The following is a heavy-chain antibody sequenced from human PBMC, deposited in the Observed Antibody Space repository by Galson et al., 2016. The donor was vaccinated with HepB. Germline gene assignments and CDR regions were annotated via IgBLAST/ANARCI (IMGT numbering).Heavy chain of an antibody. V-gene: IGHV3-21*01. CDR1: GFTFGSYA. CDR2: ISGTSTYI. D-gene: IGHD3-9*01. CDR3: ARDLRGMIRFFDGSTHFDS. J-gene: IGHJ4*02. Sequence: SLRLSCAASGFTFGSYAMTWVRQAPGKGLEWVSSISGTSTYIYYADSVKGRFTISRDNAKNSLYLQMNNVRAEDTAVYYCARDLRGMIRFFDGSTHFDSWGQGTLVTVSS.